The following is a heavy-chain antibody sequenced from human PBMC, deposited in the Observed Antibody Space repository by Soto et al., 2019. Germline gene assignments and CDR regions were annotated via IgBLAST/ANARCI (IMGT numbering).Heavy chain of an antibody. D-gene: IGHD3-10*01. Sequence: SVKVSCKASGVTFSSETLGWVRQAPGQGLEWVGGIIPLFGTASYAQKFQGRVTITADEPTSTVYMELSSLRSDDTAVYFCATELGENPASPFDAWGQGTLVTVSS. CDR2: IIPLFGTA. CDR1: GVTFSSET. J-gene: IGHJ4*02. V-gene: IGHV1-69*13. CDR3: ATELGENPASPFDA.